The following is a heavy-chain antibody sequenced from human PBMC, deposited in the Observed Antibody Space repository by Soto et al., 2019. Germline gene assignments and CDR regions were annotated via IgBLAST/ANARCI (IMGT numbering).Heavy chain of an antibody. Sequence: GGSLRLSCAASGFTFSSYAMSWVRQAPGKGLEWVSAISGSGGSTYYADSVKGRFTISRDNSKNTLYLQMNSLRAEDTAVYYCAKDPTVIPDYGGYGDYVSYMDVWGKGTTVTVSS. CDR1: GFTFSSYA. J-gene: IGHJ6*03. CDR3: AKDPTVIPDYGGYGDYVSYMDV. CDR2: ISGSGGST. V-gene: IGHV3-23*01. D-gene: IGHD4-17*01.